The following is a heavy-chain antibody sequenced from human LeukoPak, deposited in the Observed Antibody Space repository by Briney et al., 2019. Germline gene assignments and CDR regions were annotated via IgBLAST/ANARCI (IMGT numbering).Heavy chain of an antibody. CDR2: IYSGGST. V-gene: IGHV3-66*01. D-gene: IGHD2-15*01. CDR1: AFTVSVNY. Sequence: GGSLRLSSTASAFTVSVNYMGWARQAPGKGLEWVSVIYSGGSTSYADSVKGRFTISRDNSKNTLYLQMNSLRSEDTAVNYCATFSHGGDFDYWGQGTLVTVSS. CDR3: ATFSHGGDFDY. J-gene: IGHJ4*02.